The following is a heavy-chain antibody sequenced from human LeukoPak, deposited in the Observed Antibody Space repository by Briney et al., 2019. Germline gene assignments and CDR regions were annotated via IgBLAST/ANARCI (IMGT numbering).Heavy chain of an antibody. Sequence: GGSLRLSCAASGFTFDDYGMSWVRQAPGKGLEWVSFISTSSSYIYYADSVKGRFTISRDNSKNTLYLQMDSLSAEDTAVYYCVKVDTWGQGTLVTVSS. CDR2: ISTSSSYI. CDR1: GFTFDDYG. D-gene: IGHD5-18*01. CDR3: VKVDT. J-gene: IGHJ4*02. V-gene: IGHV3-21*01.